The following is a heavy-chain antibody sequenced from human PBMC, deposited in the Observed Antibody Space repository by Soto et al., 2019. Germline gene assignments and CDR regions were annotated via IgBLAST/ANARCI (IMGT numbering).Heavy chain of an antibody. CDR1: GGTFSSYA. CDR3: ARRHGVGYGSALHGFDP. CDR2: IIPIFGTA. Sequence: SVKVSCKASGGTFSSYAISWVRQAPGQGLEWMGGIIPIFGTANYAQKFQGRVTITADKSTSTAYMELSSLRYEDTAVYYCARRHGVGYGSALHGFDPWGQGTLVTVSP. D-gene: IGHD3-10*01. J-gene: IGHJ5*02. V-gene: IGHV1-69*06.